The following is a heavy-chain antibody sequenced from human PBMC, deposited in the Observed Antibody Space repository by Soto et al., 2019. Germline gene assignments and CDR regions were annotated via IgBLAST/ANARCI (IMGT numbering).Heavy chain of an antibody. Sequence: EVRLVESGGGLVQPGGSLRLSCAASGFTFSSDWMTWVRQAPGKGLEWVANIRKDGSKTSYLDSVRGRFTISRDNAQSSLYLQMDSLRAEDTALYYCARDVSPGTSSLYFDEFDIWGQGTMVTVSS. CDR1: GFTFSSDW. V-gene: IGHV3-7*05. D-gene: IGHD6-13*01. J-gene: IGHJ3*02. CDR3: ARDVSPGTSSLYFDEFDI. CDR2: IRKDGSKT.